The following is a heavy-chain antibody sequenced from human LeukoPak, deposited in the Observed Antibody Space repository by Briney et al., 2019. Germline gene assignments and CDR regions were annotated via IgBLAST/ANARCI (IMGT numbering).Heavy chain of an antibody. CDR2: ISSSGSTI. V-gene: IGHV3-48*03. J-gene: IGHJ4*02. Sequence: GGSLRLSCAASGFTFSSYEMNWVRQAPGKGLEWVSYISSSGSTIYYADSVKGRFTISRDNAKNSLYLQMNSLRAEDTAVYYCARGLSGYASSLGYWGQGTLITVSA. D-gene: IGHD6-6*01. CDR3: ARGLSGYASSLGY. CDR1: GFTFSSYE.